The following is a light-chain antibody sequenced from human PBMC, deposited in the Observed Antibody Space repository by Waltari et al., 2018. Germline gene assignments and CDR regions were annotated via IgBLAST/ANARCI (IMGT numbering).Light chain of an antibody. CDR3: QQRSNWPGT. CDR2: DAS. CDR1: QSVSRY. V-gene: IGKV3-11*01. J-gene: IGKJ2*01. Sequence: VLTQSPATLPVPSGERATLTCRARQSVSRYLAWYQQNTGQAPRLLIYDASNRATGIPARFSGSGSGTDFTLTISSLEPEDFAVYYCQQRSNWPGTFGQGTKLEIK.